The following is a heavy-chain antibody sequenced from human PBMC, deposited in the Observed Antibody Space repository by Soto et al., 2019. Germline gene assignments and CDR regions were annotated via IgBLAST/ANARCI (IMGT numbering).Heavy chain of an antibody. CDR2: ISGSGGST. Sequence: EVQLLESGGGLVQPGGSLRLSCAASGFTFSSYAMSWVRQSPGKGLEWVSAISGSGGSTYYADSVKGRFTISRDNSKNTLYLQMNSLRAEDTAVYYCAKDQMVRGFIIWVPFDYWGQGTLVTVSS. J-gene: IGHJ4*02. D-gene: IGHD3-10*01. CDR3: AKDQMVRGFIIWVPFDY. CDR1: GFTFSSYA. V-gene: IGHV3-23*01.